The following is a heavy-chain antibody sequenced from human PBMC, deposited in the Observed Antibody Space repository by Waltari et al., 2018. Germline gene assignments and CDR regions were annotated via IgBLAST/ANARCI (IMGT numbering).Heavy chain of an antibody. Sequence: QVQLVQSGAEVEKPGASVRVSCRASGYTFPNYGISWVRQVPGQGLEWMGWISAYNGITNYAQRLQGRVTLTTDTSTSTAYLDLRSLKSDDTAIYYCGRVALGSGFGPYFYYGMDVWGQGTTVTVSS. CDR1: GYTFPNYG. V-gene: IGHV1-18*04. CDR2: ISAYNGIT. CDR3: GRVALGSGFGPYFYYGMDV. D-gene: IGHD6-19*01. J-gene: IGHJ6*02.